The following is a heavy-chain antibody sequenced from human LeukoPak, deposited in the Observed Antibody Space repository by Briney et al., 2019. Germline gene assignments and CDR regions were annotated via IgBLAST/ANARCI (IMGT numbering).Heavy chain of an antibody. V-gene: IGHV1-69*01. J-gene: IGHJ6*03. CDR3: ARGYCSSTSGCYYYYYMDV. D-gene: IGHD2-2*01. CDR2: IIPIFGTA. Sequence: SVKVSCKASGGTFSSYAISWVRQAPGQGLEWMGGIIPIFGTANYAQKFQGRVTITADESTSTAYMELSSLRPEDTAVYYCARGYCSSTSGCYYYYYMDVWGKGTTVTVSS. CDR1: GGTFSSYA.